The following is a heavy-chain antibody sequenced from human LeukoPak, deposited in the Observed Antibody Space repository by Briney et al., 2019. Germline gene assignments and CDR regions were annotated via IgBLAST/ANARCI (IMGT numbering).Heavy chain of an antibody. CDR2: INSDGSST. D-gene: IGHD6-19*01. CDR1: GFTFSSYW. Sequence: PGGSLRLSCAASGFTFSSYWMHWVRQAPGKGLVWVSRINSDGSSTSYADSVKGRCTISRDNAKNTLYLQMNSLRAEDTAVYYCARDGDRVAGTGRYYWGQGTLVTVSS. CDR3: ARDGDRVAGTGRYY. J-gene: IGHJ4*02. V-gene: IGHV3-74*01.